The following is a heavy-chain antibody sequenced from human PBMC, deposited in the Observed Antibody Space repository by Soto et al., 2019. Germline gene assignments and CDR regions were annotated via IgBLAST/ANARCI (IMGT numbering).Heavy chain of an antibody. D-gene: IGHD3-22*01. CDR1: GYTLTELS. CDR2: FDPEDGET. J-gene: IGHJ4*02. Sequence: ASVKFSCKVSGYTLTELSMHWVRQAPGKGLEWMGGFDPEDGETIYAQRFQGRVTMTEDTSTDTAYMELSSLRSEDTAVYYCAAYDSSGYPTPGWGQGTLVTVSS. V-gene: IGHV1-24*01. CDR3: AAYDSSGYPTPG.